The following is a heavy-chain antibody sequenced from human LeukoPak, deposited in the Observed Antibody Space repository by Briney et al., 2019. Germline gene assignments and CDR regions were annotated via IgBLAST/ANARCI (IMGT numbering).Heavy chain of an antibody. Sequence: SETLSLTCTVSGGSISSYYWSWIRQPPGKGLEWIGYIYYSGSTNYNPSLKSRVTISVDTSKNQFSLKLSSVTAAHTAVYYCARDLRITMVRGGHYYYGMDVWGQGTTVTVSS. V-gene: IGHV4-59*01. CDR2: IYYSGST. CDR1: GGSISSYY. CDR3: ARDLRITMVRGGHYYYGMDV. J-gene: IGHJ6*02. D-gene: IGHD3-10*01.